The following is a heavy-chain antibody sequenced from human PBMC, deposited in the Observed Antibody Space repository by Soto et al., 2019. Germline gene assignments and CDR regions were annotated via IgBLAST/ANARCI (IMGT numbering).Heavy chain of an antibody. CDR3: ARGRRYDFWSGYYTEFDP. Sequence: QVQLVQSGAEVKKPGASVKVSCKASGYTFTSYYMHWVRQAPGQGLAWMGIINPSGGSTSYAQKFQGRVTMTRDTSTSTVYMELSSLRSEDTAVYYCARGRRYDFWSGYYTEFDPWGQGTLVTVSS. V-gene: IGHV1-46*03. D-gene: IGHD3-3*01. CDR1: GYTFTSYY. CDR2: INPSGGST. J-gene: IGHJ5*02.